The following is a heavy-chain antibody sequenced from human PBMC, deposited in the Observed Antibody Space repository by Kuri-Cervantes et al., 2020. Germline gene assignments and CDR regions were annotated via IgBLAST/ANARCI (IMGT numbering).Heavy chain of an antibody. Sequence: SETLSLTCAVSGASFSGYFWSWIRQSPGKGLEWIGEINRTGGTAYNPSLKSRVTISVDTSKNQFSLKLSSVTAADTAVYYCARRGNSGWFQYFDYWGQGTLVTVSS. CDR1: GASFSGYF. J-gene: IGHJ4*02. D-gene: IGHD6-19*01. CDR3: ARRGNSGWFQYFDY. CDR2: INRTGGT. V-gene: IGHV4-34*01.